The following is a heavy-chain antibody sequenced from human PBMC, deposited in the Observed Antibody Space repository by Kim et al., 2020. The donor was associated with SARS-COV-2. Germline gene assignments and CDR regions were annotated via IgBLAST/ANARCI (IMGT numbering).Heavy chain of an antibody. J-gene: IGHJ5*02. D-gene: IGHD6-19*01. V-gene: IGHV5-51*01. CDR1: GYSFTSYW. CDR2: IYPGDSDT. Sequence: GESLKISCKGSGYSFTSYWIGWVRQMPGKGLEWMGIIYPGDSDTRYSPSFQGQVTISADKSISTAYLQWSSLKASDTAMYYCARLASPGGWLDDVNWFDPWGERTLVSVSS. CDR3: ARLASPGGWLDDVNWFDP.